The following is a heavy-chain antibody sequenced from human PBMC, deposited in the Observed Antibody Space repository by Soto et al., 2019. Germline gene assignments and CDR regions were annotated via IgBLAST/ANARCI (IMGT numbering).Heavy chain of an antibody. D-gene: IGHD3-16*01. Sequence: ASVKVSCKASGYTFTSYYMHWVRQAPGQGLEWMGIIKPSGGSTSYAQKFQGRVTMTRDTSTITVYMELSSLRSEDPAVYYCARDQRGGSFDYWGKETLVTVSS. V-gene: IGHV1-46*01. J-gene: IGHJ4*02. CDR2: IKPSGGST. CDR1: GYTFTSYY. CDR3: ARDQRGGSFDY.